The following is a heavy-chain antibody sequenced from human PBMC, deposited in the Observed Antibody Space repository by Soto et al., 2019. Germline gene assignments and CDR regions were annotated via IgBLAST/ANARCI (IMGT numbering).Heavy chain of an antibody. J-gene: IGHJ4*02. CDR2: IRSKDNSYAK. D-gene: IGHD6-25*01. V-gene: IGHV3-73*01. Sequence: GGSLRLSCAASGFTFSGSAMHWVRQASGKGLEWVGRIRSKDNSYAKAYAATVKGRVTISRDDQKNTAYLQMNSLKTEDTAVYYCSSNLASGYYFDYWGQGTLVTVSS. CDR1: GFTFSGSA. CDR3: SSNLASGYYFDY.